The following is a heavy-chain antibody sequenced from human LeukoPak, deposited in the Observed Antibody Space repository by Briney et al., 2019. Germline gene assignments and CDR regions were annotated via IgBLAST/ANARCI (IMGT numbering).Heavy chain of an antibody. V-gene: IGHV3-7*01. CDR1: GFTFSTYW. D-gene: IGHD6-6*01. CDR2: IKQDGNEK. Sequence: PWGSLRLSCAASGFTFSTYWLSWIRQAPGKGLEWVANIKQDGNEKYYVDSVKGRFTISRDNAKNSLYLQMNGLRAEDTAVYYCTKIEYSRSSLSYFQYGPQGTLVPVSS. CDR3: TKIEYSRSSLSYFQY. J-gene: IGHJ4*02.